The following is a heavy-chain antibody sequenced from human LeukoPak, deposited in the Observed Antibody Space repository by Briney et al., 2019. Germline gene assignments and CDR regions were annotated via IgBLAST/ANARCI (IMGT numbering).Heavy chain of an antibody. CDR3: AVEAYYYDSSGWFDP. CDR2: IIPIFGTA. Sequence: SVKVSCKASGGTFSSYAISWVRQAPGQGLEWMGGIIPIFGTANYAQKFQGRVTITADESTSTAYMELSSLRSEDTAVYYCAVEAYYYDSSGWFDPWGQGTLVTVSS. V-gene: IGHV1-69*13. J-gene: IGHJ5*02. CDR1: GGTFSSYA. D-gene: IGHD3-22*01.